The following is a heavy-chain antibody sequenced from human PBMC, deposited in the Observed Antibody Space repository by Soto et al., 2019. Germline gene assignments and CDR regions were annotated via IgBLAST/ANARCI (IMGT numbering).Heavy chain of an antibody. D-gene: IGHD6-19*01. V-gene: IGHV4-39*01. J-gene: IGHJ4*02. Sequence: XTLSLPCTVSGASVGSPEYVWGWIRQPPGKGPEWIASVHSSGGTYYSASLKTRTTISLDTSKNQFSLKLRSLTAADTAVYYCARHHYSSGFDWGQGTLGTVSS. CDR3: ARHHYSSGFD. CDR2: VHSSGGT. CDR1: GASVGSPEYV.